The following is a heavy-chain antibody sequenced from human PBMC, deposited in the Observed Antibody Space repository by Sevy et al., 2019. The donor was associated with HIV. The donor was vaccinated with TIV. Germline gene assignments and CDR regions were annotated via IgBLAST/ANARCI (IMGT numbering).Heavy chain of an antibody. J-gene: IGHJ3*02. V-gene: IGHV3-48*02. D-gene: IGHD3-10*01. CDR1: GFTFSSYS. CDR3: ARDVLWFGASHAFDI. Sequence: GGSLRLSCAASGFTFSSYSMNWVRQAPGKGLEWVSYISSSSSTIYYADSVKGRFTISRDNAKNSLYLQMNSLRDEDTAVYYCARDVLWFGASHAFDIWGQRTMVTVSS. CDR2: ISSSSSTI.